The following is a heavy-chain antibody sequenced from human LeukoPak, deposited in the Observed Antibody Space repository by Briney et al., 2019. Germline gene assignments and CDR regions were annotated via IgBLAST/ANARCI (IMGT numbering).Heavy chain of an antibody. J-gene: IGHJ3*02. CDR3: ARVGALFDAFDI. D-gene: IGHD3-10*01. CDR2: IYYSGST. CDR1: GGSISSSSYY. V-gene: IGHV4-39*07. Sequence: SETLSLTCTVSGGSISSSSYYWGWIRQPPGKGLEWIGSIYYSGSTNYSPSLKSRVTISVDTSKNQFSLKLSSVTAADTAVYYCARVGALFDAFDIWGQGTMVTVSS.